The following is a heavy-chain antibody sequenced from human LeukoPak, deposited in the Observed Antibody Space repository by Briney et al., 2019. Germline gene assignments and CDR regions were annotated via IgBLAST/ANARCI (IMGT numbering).Heavy chain of an antibody. J-gene: IGHJ4*02. CDR3: ARVGDGDYVEY. Sequence: SDPLSLPCTVSGGAISSGDDYWSWIRQPQGKSLEWIGYIYYSGSTYYNPSLKSRVTISVDTSKNQFSLNLTSVTAADTAVYYCARVGDGDYVEYWGQGTLVTISS. CDR2: IYYSGST. D-gene: IGHD4-17*01. V-gene: IGHV4-30-4*02. CDR1: GGAISSGDDY.